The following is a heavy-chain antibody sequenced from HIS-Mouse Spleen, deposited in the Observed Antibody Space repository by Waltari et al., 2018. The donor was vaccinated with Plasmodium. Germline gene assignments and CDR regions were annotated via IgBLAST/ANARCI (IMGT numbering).Heavy chain of an antibody. CDR2: IKKDGREK. CDR1: GFTFSGYW. CDR3: ASSWYWYFDL. V-gene: IGHV3-7*01. D-gene: IGHD6-13*01. Sequence: EVQLVESGGGLVQPGGSLRLSCAASGFTFSGYWMSWVRQAPGKGREWVANIKKDGREKYYVDSVKGRFTISRDNAKNSLYLQMNSLRAEDTAVYYCASSWYWYFDLWGRGTLVTVSS. J-gene: IGHJ2*01.